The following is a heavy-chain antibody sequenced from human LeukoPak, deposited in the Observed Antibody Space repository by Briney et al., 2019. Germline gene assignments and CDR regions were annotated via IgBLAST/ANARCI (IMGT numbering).Heavy chain of an antibody. CDR3: ATAPRGASDYIDV. CDR1: AFSLNTYS. Sequence: GGSLRLSCAASAFSLNTYSMNWVRQTPGKGLEWLSHISTSGTIHYADSVKGRFSISRDNGRNSVSLQMSGLRVGDTGVYFCATAPRGASDYIDVWGRGTTVSVSS. D-gene: IGHD1-26*01. J-gene: IGHJ6*03. CDR2: ISTSGTI. V-gene: IGHV3-48*01.